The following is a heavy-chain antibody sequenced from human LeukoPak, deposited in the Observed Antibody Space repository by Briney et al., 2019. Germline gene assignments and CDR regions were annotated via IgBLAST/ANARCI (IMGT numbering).Heavy chain of an antibody. CDR2: ISSSSSTI. J-gene: IGHJ4*02. D-gene: IGHD3-10*01. Sequence: GGSLRLSCAASGFTFSSYSMNWVRQAPGKGLEWVSYISSSSSTIYYADSVKGRFTISRDNAKNSLYLQMNSLRAEDTAVYYCAIITMVRGVDYWGQGTLVTVSS. CDR1: GFTFSSYS. V-gene: IGHV3-48*04. CDR3: AIITMVRGVDY.